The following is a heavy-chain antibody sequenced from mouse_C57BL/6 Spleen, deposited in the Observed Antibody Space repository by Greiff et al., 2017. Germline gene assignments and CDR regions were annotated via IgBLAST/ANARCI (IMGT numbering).Heavy chain of an antibody. Sequence: EVKLVESGGGLVKPGGSLKLSCAASGFTFSSYAMSWVRQTPEKRLEWVATISDGGSYTYYPDNVKGRFTISRDNAKNNLYLQMSHLKSEDTAMYYCARDSYYYNFDYWGQGTTLTVSS. CDR1: GFTFSSYA. J-gene: IGHJ2*01. CDR3: ARDSYYYNFDY. D-gene: IGHD1-1*01. CDR2: ISDGGSYT. V-gene: IGHV5-4*01.